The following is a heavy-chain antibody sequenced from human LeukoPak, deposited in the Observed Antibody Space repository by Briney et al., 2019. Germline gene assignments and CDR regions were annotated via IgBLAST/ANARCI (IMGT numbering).Heavy chain of an antibody. D-gene: IGHD6-6*01. CDR2: IYTSGST. CDR3: ARRSSLFDVDY. CDR1: GGSISSYN. V-gene: IGHV4-4*09. J-gene: IGHJ4*02. Sequence: SETLSLTCTVSGGSISSYNWSWLRQPPGKGLERIGYIYTSGSTNYNPSLKSRVTISVDTSKNQFSLKLSSVTAADTAVYYCARRSSLFDVDYWGQGSLVTVSS.